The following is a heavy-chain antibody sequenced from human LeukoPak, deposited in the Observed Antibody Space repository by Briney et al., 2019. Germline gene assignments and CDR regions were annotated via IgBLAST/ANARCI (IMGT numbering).Heavy chain of an antibody. J-gene: IGHJ6*03. D-gene: IGHD3-10*01. CDR3: ARGVRYYYYMGV. CDR2: MNPNSGNT. V-gene: IGHV1-8*02. CDR1: GGTFSSYA. Sequence: ASVKVSCKASGGTFSSYAISWVRQATGQGLEWMGWMNPNSGNTGYAQKFQGRVTMTRNTSISTAYMELSSLRSEDTAVYYCARGVRYYYYMGVWGKGTTVTVSS.